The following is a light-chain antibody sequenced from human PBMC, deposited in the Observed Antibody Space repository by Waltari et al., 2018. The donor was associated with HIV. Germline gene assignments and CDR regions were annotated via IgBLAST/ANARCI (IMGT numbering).Light chain of an antibody. CDR3: KQYDNLPSYT. CDR2: DAS. CDR1: QDISNY. Sequence: DIQMTQSPSSLSASVGDRVTITCQASQDISNYLNWYQQKPGKAPKLLIYDASNLETGVPSRFSGSGSGKDFTLTISSLQPEDIATYYCKQYDNLPSYTFGQGTKLEIK. J-gene: IGKJ2*01. V-gene: IGKV1-33*01.